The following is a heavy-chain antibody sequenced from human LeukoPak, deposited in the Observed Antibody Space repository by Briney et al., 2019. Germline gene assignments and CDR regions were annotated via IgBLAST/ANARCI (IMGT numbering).Heavy chain of an antibody. CDR2: ISGSGGST. Sequence: PGGSLRLSCAASGFTFSSYGMSWVRQAPGKGLEWVSAISGSGGSTYYADSVKGRFTISRDNSKNTLYLQMNSLRAEDTAVYYCAKDVLYTSMIVVVITAFDYWGQGTLVTVSS. V-gene: IGHV3-23*01. CDR3: AKDVLYTSMIVVVITAFDY. CDR1: GFTFSSYG. D-gene: IGHD3-22*01. J-gene: IGHJ4*02.